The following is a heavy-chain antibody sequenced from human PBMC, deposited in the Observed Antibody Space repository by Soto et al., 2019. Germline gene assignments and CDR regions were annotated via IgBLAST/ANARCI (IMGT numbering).Heavy chain of an antibody. J-gene: IGHJ4*02. CDR1: GFTFSSYS. Sequence: KVGGSLRLSCAASGFTFSSYSMNWVRQAPGKGLEWVSSISSSSSYIYYADSVKGRFTISRDNAKNSLYLQMNSLRAEDTAVYYCARDPANYDSSPYWGQGTLVTVSS. CDR2: ISSSSSYI. V-gene: IGHV3-21*01. D-gene: IGHD3-22*01. CDR3: ARDPANYDSSPY.